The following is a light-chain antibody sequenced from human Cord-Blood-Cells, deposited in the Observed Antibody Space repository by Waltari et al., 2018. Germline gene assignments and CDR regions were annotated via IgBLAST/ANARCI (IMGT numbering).Light chain of an antibody. J-gene: IGLJ1*01. V-gene: IGLV2-23*01. Sequence: QSALTQPASVSGSPGQSITISCTGTSSDVGSYNLVSWYQQHPGKAPKLMLYEGSKRPSGVSNRFSGSKSGNTASLTISGLQAEDEADYYCCSYAGSSTFYVFGTGTKATVL. CDR1: SSDVGSYNL. CDR2: EGS. CDR3: CSYAGSSTFYV.